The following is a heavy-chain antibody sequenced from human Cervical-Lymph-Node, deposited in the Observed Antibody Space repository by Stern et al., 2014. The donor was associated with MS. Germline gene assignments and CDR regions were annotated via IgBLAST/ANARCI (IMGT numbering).Heavy chain of an antibody. CDR3: ARPQRGYGFWSGYSVMDV. D-gene: IGHD3-3*01. CDR2: IYSGGTT. CDR1: GFTVSSDY. Sequence: EVHLVESGGDLVQPGGSLRLSCAASGFTVSSDYMSWVRQPPGKGLEWVSVIYSGGTTYFADSVRGRFTISRDNSRNTVYLQMDNLRVEDTAVYYCARPQRGYGFWSGYSVMDVWGQGTSVTVSS. J-gene: IGHJ6*02. V-gene: IGHV3-66*04.